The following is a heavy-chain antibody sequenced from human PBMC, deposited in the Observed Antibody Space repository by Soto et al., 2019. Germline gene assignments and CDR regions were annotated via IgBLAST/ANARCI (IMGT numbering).Heavy chain of an antibody. CDR3: ARQLPLNYDFWSGYLYGMDV. V-gene: IGHV5-51*01. Sequence: GGSLKISCKGSGYSFSSYLVGWVGQIPGKSLEGMGIIYPGDSDTRYSPSFQGQVTLSADKSISTAYLQWSSLKASDTAMYYCARQLPLNYDFWSGYLYGMDVWGQGTTVTVSS. CDR2: IYPGDSDT. D-gene: IGHD3-3*01. CDR1: GYSFSSYL. J-gene: IGHJ6*02.